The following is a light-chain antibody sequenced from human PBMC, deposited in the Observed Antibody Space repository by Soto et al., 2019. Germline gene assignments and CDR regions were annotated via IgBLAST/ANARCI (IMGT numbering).Light chain of an antibody. V-gene: IGKV1-5*03. J-gene: IGKJ1*01. Sequence: DIQMTQSPSTLSASVGDRVTITCRASQSIGSWLAWYQQRPGKAPKLLIYKASALESGVPSRFSGSGSGTEFSLTITSLQPDDFATYYCQQFNDYSWTFGQGTTVDMK. CDR1: QSIGSW. CDR3: QQFNDYSWT. CDR2: KAS.